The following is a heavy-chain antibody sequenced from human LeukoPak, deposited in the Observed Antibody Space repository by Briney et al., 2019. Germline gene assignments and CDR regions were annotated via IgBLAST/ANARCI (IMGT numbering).Heavy chain of an antibody. V-gene: IGHV1-18*01. CDR2: ISAYNGNT. J-gene: IGHJ5*02. D-gene: IGHD2-2*01. CDR3: ARDVVNKDIVVVPAAPNWFDP. CDR1: GYTFTSYG. Sequence: ASVKVSCKASGYTFTSYGISWVRQAPGQGLEWMGWISAYNGNTNYAQKLQGRVTMTTGTSTSTAYMELRSLRSDDTAVYYCARDVVNKDIVVVPAAPNWFDPWGQGTLVTVSS.